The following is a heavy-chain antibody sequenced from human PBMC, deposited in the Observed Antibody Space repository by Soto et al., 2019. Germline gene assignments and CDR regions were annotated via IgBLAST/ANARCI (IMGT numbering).Heavy chain of an antibody. CDR2: TYYKSKWYY. Sequence: PSQTLSLTCDISGDSVSSNSAGWNWIRQTPSRGLEWLGRTYYKSKWYYTYAASVKSRITVSPDTSKNQFSLQLTSVTPEDTAVYYCARDTAMVSYYYYGMDVWGQGTTVTVS. J-gene: IGHJ6*02. V-gene: IGHV6-1*01. D-gene: IGHD5-18*01. CDR1: GDSVSSNSAG. CDR3: ARDTAMVSYYYYGMDV.